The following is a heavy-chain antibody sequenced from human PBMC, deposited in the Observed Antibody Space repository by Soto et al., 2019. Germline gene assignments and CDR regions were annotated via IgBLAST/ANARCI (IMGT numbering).Heavy chain of an antibody. J-gene: IGHJ5*02. CDR2: INPSGGST. V-gene: IGHV1-46*01. CDR1: GYTFTSYY. Sequence: QVQLVQSGAEVKKPGASVKVSCKASGYTFTSYYIHWVRQAPGQGLEWMGIINPSGGSTIYAQKFHGRATMTRDTSTSTVYMDVSSLRSEDTAVYYCARDYIPANWFDPWGQGTLVTVSS. CDR3: ARDYIPANWFDP. D-gene: IGHD2-21*01.